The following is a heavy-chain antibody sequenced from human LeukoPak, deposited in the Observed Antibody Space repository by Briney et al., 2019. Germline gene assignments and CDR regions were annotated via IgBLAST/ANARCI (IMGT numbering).Heavy chain of an antibody. Sequence: PGGSLRLSCAGSGFTFSNYAMAWVRQAPGKGLEWVSGLSGSGGNTFYAVSVKGRFTISRDNPKNTLYLQMNSLRAEDTAVYYCATEKGDSPDYWGQGTLVTVSS. CDR1: GFTFSNYA. V-gene: IGHV3-23*01. CDR2: LSGSGGNT. CDR3: ATEKGDSPDY. D-gene: IGHD3-16*01. J-gene: IGHJ4*02.